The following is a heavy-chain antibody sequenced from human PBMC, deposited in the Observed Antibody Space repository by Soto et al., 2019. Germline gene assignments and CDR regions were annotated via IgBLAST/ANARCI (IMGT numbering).Heavy chain of an antibody. V-gene: IGHV1-18*01. J-gene: IGHJ4*02. CDR2: ISAYNGNT. D-gene: IGHD1-26*01. CDR1: GYTFNSYG. Sequence: ASVKVSCKASGYTFNSYGITWVRQAPGQGLEWMGWISAYNGNTNYAQKLQGRVTMTTDISTSTAYMELRSLTSEDTAVYYCARDVGATGDWGQGTLVTVSS. CDR3: ARDVGATGD.